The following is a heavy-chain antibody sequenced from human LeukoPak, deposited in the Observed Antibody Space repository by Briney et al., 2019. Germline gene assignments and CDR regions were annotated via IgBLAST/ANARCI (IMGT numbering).Heavy chain of an antibody. D-gene: IGHD3-22*01. CDR2: ISWNSGSI. CDR1: GFTFDDYA. J-gene: IGHJ4*02. Sequence: PGRSLRLSCAASGFTFDDYAMHWVRHAPGKGLEWVSGISWNSGSIGYADSVKGRFTISRDNAKNTLYLQMNSLRAEDTAVYYCVRDWGYDSSGYWQKYFDTWGQGTLVTVSS. V-gene: IGHV3-9*01. CDR3: VRDWGYDSSGYWQKYFDT.